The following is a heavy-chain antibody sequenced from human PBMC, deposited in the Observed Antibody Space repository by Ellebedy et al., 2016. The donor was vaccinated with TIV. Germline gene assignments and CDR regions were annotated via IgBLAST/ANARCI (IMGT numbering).Heavy chain of an antibody. CDR3: ARTLYYYGSGSPIGTSLFGP. D-gene: IGHD3-10*01. J-gene: IGHJ5*02. Sequence: MPSETLSLTCAVYGGSFSGYYWSWIRQPPGKGLEWIGEINHSGSTNYNPSLTSRVTISVDTSKNQFSLKLSSVTAADTAVYYCARTLYYYGSGSPIGTSLFGPWGQGTLVTVSS. CDR2: INHSGST. V-gene: IGHV4-34*01. CDR1: GGSFSGYY.